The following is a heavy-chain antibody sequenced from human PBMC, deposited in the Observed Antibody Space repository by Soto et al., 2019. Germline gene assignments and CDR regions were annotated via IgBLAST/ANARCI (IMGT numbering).Heavy chain of an antibody. CDR1: GFTFSSHW. V-gene: IGHV3-74*01. D-gene: IGHD3-16*02. CDR2: VNADGSST. J-gene: IGHJ5*02. Sequence: GGSLRLSCAASGFTFSSHWMHWVRRDPGKGLLWVSGVNADGSSTTYVDSVKGRFTISRDNAKNTLFLQMNSLRAEDTAVYYCARGLVRIDPWGQGTLVTVYS. CDR3: ARGLVRIDP.